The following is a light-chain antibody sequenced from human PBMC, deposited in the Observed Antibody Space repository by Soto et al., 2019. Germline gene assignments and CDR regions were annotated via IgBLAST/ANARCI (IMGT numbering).Light chain of an antibody. CDR3: QQYDNWPLT. CDR1: QSVSRN. V-gene: IGKV3-15*01. Sequence: EIVMTQSPATLSVSPGERATLSCRASQSVSRNLAWYQQKPGQAPRLLIYGASTRATGIPGRFSGGGSGTEFTLTISSLQSEDFAVYYCQQYDNWPLTVGGGTKVEIK. CDR2: GAS. J-gene: IGKJ4*01.